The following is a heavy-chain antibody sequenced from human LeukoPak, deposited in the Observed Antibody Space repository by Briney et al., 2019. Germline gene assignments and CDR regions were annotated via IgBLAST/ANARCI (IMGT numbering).Heavy chain of an antibody. V-gene: IGHV3-74*01. Sequence: TGGSLRLSCAASGFTFSGYWMHWVRQAPGKGLVWVSRINSDGSSTSYADSVKGRFTISRDNAKNTLYLQMNSLRAEDTAVYYCARDSTAAYFDYWGQGTLVTVSS. D-gene: IGHD2/OR15-2a*01. CDR2: INSDGSST. CDR1: GFTFSGYW. CDR3: ARDSTAAYFDY. J-gene: IGHJ4*02.